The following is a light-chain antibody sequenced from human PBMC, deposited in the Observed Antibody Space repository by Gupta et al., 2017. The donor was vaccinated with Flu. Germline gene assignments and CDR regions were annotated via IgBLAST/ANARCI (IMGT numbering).Light chain of an antibody. CDR2: DGS. V-gene: IGKV3-20*01. Sequence: EIVLTQSPGTLSLSPGERATLSCRARQSISNNYLAWYQQTPGQAPRLLIYDGSSRATGIPDRFSGSGSGADFTLTSMRLEPEDFAVYYWQYVASSHGFGGGTKLEIK. CDR3: QYVASSHG. CDR1: QSISNNY. J-gene: IGKJ4*01.